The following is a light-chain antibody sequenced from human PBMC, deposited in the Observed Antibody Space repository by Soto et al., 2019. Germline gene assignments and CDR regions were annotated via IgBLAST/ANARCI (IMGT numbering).Light chain of an antibody. Sequence: EIVMTKSPATLSVSPGERATLPCRAGQSVSSNLAWYQQKPGQAPRLLIYGASTRATGIPARFSGSGSGTEFTLTISSLQSEDFAVYYCQQYNNWLITFGQGTRLEIK. CDR1: QSVSSN. J-gene: IGKJ5*01. CDR2: GAS. CDR3: QQYNNWLIT. V-gene: IGKV3-15*01.